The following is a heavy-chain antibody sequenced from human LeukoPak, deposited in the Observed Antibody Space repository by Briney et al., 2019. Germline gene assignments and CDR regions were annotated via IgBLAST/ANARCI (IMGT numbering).Heavy chain of an antibody. CDR1: GGSISSSNW. CDR2: IYPGGST. CDR3: ARTGARGGVDTAMVTY. D-gene: IGHD5-18*01. Sequence: SETLSLTCAVSGGSISSSNWWSWVRQPPGKGLEWIGEIYPGGSTYYNPSLKSRVTIPVDTSKNQFSLKLSSVTAADTAVYYCARTGARGGVDTAMVTYWGQGTLVTVSS. J-gene: IGHJ4*02. V-gene: IGHV4-4*02.